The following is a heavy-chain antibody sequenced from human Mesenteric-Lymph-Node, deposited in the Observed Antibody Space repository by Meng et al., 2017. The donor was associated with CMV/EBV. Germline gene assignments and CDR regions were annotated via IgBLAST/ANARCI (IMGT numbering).Heavy chain of an antibody. Sequence: QVQLQQWGAGLLKPPETLSLTCAVYGGSFSGYYWGWIRQPPGKGLEWIGEINHSGSTNYNPSLKSRVTISVDTSKNQFSLKLSSVTAADTAVYYCARHQRWLKSEGGFNYWGQGTLVTVSS. J-gene: IGHJ4*02. CDR3: ARHQRWLKSEGGFNY. CDR1: GGSFSGYY. D-gene: IGHD4-23*01. V-gene: IGHV4-34*01. CDR2: INHSGST.